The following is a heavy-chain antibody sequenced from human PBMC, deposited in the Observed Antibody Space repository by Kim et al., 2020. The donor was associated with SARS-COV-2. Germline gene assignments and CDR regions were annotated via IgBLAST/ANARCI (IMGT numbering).Heavy chain of an antibody. J-gene: IGHJ2*01. CDR1: GFTFSSYA. CDR2: ISGSGGST. CDR3: AKDAKFFVRGVIILYFDL. V-gene: IGHV3-23*01. D-gene: IGHD3-10*01. Sequence: GGSLRLSCAASGFTFSSYAMSWVRQAPGKGLEWVSAISGSGGSTYYADSVKGRFTISRDNSKNTLYLQMNSLRAEDTAVYYCAKDAKFFVRGVIILYFDLWGRGTLVTVSS.